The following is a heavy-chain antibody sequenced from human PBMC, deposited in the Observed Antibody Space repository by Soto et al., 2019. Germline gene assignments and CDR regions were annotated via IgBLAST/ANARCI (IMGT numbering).Heavy chain of an antibody. CDR3: ARRSGSFDY. V-gene: IGHV4-39*01. CDR2: IYYSGTT. CDR1: GGSISRSSYY. J-gene: IGHJ4*02. Sequence: QLQLQESGPGPVKPSETLSLTCTVSGGSISRSSYYWGWIRQPPGKGLEWIGSIYYSGTTYYNPFLKSRVTISVDTSKNQFSLRLSSVTAADTAVYYCARRSGSFDYWGQGTLVTVSS. D-gene: IGHD1-26*01.